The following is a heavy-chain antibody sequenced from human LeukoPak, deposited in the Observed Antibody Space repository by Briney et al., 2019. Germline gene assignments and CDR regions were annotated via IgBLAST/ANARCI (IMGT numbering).Heavy chain of an antibody. CDR2: IIPIFGTA. CDR3: ARGRGYSGYDLGDY. Sequence: ASVKVSCKASGGTFSSYAISWVRQAPGQGLERMGGIIPIFGTANYAQKFQGRVTITADESTSTAYMELSSLRSEDTAVYYCARGRGYSGYDLGDYWGQGTLVTVSS. D-gene: IGHD5-12*01. CDR1: GGTFSSYA. J-gene: IGHJ4*02. V-gene: IGHV1-69*13.